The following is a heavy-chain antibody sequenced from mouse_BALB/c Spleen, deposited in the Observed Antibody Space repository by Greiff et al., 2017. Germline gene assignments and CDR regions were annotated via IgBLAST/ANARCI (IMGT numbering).Heavy chain of an antibody. Sequence: QVQLQQSGAELARPGASVKLSCKASGYTFTSYWMQWVKQRPGQGLEWIGAIYPGDGDTRYTQKFKGKATLTADKSSSTAYMQLSSLASEDSAVYYCASGYYDYKFYAMDYWGQGTSVTVSS. CDR3: ASGYYDYKFYAMDY. V-gene: IGHV1-87*01. CDR2: IYPGDGDT. J-gene: IGHJ4*01. CDR1: GYTFTSYW. D-gene: IGHD2-4*01.